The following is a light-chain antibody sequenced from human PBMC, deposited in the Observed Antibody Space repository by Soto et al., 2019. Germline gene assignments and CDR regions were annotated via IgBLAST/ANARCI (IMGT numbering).Light chain of an antibody. CDR1: QSISSN. CDR2: GAS. Sequence: EIVMTQSPATLSVSPGERATLSCRASQSISSNLAWYQQKPGQAPRLLIYGASTRATGIPARFSGSGSGTEFHLTITSLQSEDFAVYYCQQYDNWPATWTFGQGTKVEIK. J-gene: IGKJ1*01. CDR3: QQYDNWPATWT. V-gene: IGKV3-15*01.